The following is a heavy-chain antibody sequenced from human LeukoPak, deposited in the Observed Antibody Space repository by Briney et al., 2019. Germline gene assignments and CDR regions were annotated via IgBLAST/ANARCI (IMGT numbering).Heavy chain of an antibody. CDR3: ARDRMDYGDTSVNWFDP. Sequence: ASVKVSCKASGYTFTSYYMHWVRQAPGQGLEWMGIINPSGGSTSYAQKFQGRVTMTRDMSTSTVYMELSSLRSEDTAVYYCARDRMDYGDTSVNWFDPWGQGTLVTVSS. V-gene: IGHV1-46*01. J-gene: IGHJ5*02. D-gene: IGHD4-17*01. CDR2: INPSGGST. CDR1: GYTFTSYY.